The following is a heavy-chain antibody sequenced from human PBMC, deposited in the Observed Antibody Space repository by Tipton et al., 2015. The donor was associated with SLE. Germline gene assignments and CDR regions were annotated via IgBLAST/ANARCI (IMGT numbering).Heavy chain of an antibody. CDR2: IHPSGST. CDR1: GASITSGDYS. V-gene: IGHV4-61*02. J-gene: IGHJ4*02. D-gene: IGHD6-19*01. CDR3: AREGYSSGWDGDFDQ. Sequence: LRLSCTVSGASITSGDYSWSWIRQPAGKGLEWIGRIHPSGSTKYNPSLTSRLTISVDTSKNQFSLNLSSVTAADTAVYYCAREGYSSGWDGDFDQWGQGTLVTVSS.